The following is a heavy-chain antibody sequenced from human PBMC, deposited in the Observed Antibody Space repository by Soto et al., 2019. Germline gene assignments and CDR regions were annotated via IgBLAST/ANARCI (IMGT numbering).Heavy chain of an antibody. CDR1: GFTFSSYE. V-gene: IGHV3-48*03. D-gene: IGHD4-4*01. CDR2: IGTSGKTI. J-gene: IGHJ6*02. CDR3: ARDPAIYSGKFDYGLDV. Sequence: GGSLRLSCAVSGFTFSSYEMNWVRQAPGEGLEWVSYIGTSGKTIYYADSVRGRFTISRDNAKNSLYLQMNSLRAEDTAVYFCARDPAIYSGKFDYGLDVWGRGTTVTVSS.